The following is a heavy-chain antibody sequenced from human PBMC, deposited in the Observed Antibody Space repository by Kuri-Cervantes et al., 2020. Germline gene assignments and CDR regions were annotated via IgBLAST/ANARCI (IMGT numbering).Heavy chain of an antibody. CDR1: GGSISSYY. CDR2: IYYSGST. V-gene: IGHV4-59*01. D-gene: IGHD6-19*01. CDR3: ARGVIAVAGTTRNFDY. J-gene: IGHJ4*02. Sequence: GSLRLSCTVSGGSISSYYWSWIRQPPGKGLEWIGYIYYSGSTNYNPSLKSRVTISVDTSKNQFSLKLSSVTAADTAVYYCARGVIAVAGTTRNFDYWGQGTLVTVSS.